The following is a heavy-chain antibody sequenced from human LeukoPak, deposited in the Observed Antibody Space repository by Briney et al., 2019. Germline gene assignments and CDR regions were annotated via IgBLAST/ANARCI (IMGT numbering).Heavy chain of an antibody. V-gene: IGHV3-30*04. D-gene: IGHD5/OR15-5a*01. J-gene: IGHJ4*02. Sequence: PGGSLRLPCVPSGFIFSVHPFHGLPQSPDKGRGGLALIGSDGTKKYYADSVQGRFTVSRENSKNTLFLQMNTVRADDTAVYFCARQMTSTRLFDSWGQGTLVTVSS. CDR2: IGSDGTKK. CDR3: ARQMTSTRLFDS. CDR1: GFIFSVHP.